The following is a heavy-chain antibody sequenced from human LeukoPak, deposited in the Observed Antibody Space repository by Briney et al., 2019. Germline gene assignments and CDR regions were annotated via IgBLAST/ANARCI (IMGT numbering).Heavy chain of an antibody. V-gene: IGHV3-30*03. CDR2: ISYDGSNK. CDR1: GFTFSSYG. J-gene: IGHJ4*02. CDR3: ATQFSIAAAPFDY. D-gene: IGHD6-13*01. Sequence: PGGSLRLSCAASGFTFSSYGMHWVRQAPGKGLERVAVISYDGSNKYYADSVKGRFTISRDNSKNTLYLQMNSLRAEDTAVYYCATQFSIAAAPFDYWGQGTLVTVSS.